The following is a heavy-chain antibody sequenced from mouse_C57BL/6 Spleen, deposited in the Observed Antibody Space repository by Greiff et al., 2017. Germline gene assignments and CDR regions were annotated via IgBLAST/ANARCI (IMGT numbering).Heavy chain of an antibody. V-gene: IGHV10-3*01. CDR3: GRCPEAF. CDR1: GFTFNTYG. J-gene: IGHJ3*01. CDR2: ISSKSSNYAT. Sequence: EVQLVESGGGLVQPKGSLKLSCAASGFTFNTYGMHWVRQAPGQGLEWVARISSKSSNYATYYADSVKDRFTISRDESQRMLYLQVNYLRARGTAMYYCGRCPEAFWGRGTLVTVSA.